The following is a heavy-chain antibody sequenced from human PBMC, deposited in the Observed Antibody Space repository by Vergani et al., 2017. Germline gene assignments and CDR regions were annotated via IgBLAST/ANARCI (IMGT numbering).Heavy chain of an antibody. D-gene: IGHD1-26*01. Sequence: EMQLVESGGGVVRPGGSLRLSCVISGFSFEDYGMSWVRQVRGKGLEWVSGINWNGGSTGYADSVNGRFTISRDNATNSLHLEMNNLGDGDTGVYYCARGNGIEIMNWFDPWGQGTLVTGSS. V-gene: IGHV3-20*04. CDR2: INWNGGST. J-gene: IGHJ5*02. CDR1: GFSFEDYG. CDR3: ARGNGIEIMNWFDP.